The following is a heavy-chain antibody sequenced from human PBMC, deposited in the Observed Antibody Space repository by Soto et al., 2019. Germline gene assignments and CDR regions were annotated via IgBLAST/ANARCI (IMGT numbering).Heavy chain of an antibody. CDR2: ISSSGSTI. D-gene: IGHD3-22*01. CDR3: ARDLLPDDSSGNSDS. CDR1: GFTFSDYY. Sequence: QVQLVESGGGLVKPGGSLRLSCAASGFTFSDYYMSWIRQAPGKGLEWVSYISSSGSTIYYADSVKGRFTISRDNAKNPRYLQRNSLRAEDTAGYYWARDLLPDDSSGNSDSWGRGTLSPSPQ. V-gene: IGHV3-11*01. J-gene: IGHJ4*02.